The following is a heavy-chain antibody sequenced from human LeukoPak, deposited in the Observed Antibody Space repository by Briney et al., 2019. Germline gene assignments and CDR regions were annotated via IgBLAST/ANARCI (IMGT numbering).Heavy chain of an antibody. D-gene: IGHD3-22*01. CDR2: INPNSGGT. CDR1: GYTFTGYY. Sequence: GASVKVSCKASGYTFTGYYMHWVRQAPGQGLEWMGWINPNSGGTNYAQKFQGRVTMTRNTSISTAYMELSSLRSEDTAVYYCARGAYYDSSGYYYVFDYWGQGTLVTVSS. V-gene: IGHV1-2*02. CDR3: ARGAYYDSSGYYYVFDY. J-gene: IGHJ4*02.